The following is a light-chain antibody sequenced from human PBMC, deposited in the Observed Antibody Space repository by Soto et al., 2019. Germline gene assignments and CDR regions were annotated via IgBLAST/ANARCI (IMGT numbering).Light chain of an antibody. CDR2: DTF. Sequence: EIVLTQSPGTLSLSPGQRATLSCRASQSVSTYIAWYLHKPGQAPRLLIYDTFNRATGTPARFGGSGSGTDFTLTISSLEPEDFAVYYCVQRSTWPWTVGQGTKVEVK. V-gene: IGKV3-11*01. J-gene: IGKJ1*01. CDR3: VQRSTWPWT. CDR1: QSVSTY.